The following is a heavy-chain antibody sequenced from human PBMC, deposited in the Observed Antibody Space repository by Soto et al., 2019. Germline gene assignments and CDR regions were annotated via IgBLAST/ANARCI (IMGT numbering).Heavy chain of an antibody. Sequence: QVQLVESGGGVVQPGRSLRLSCVASGFAFNTYGMHWVRQAPGKGLEWVAVIASDGSNRYYANSVKGRFTISRDNSKNSLFLQMDSLRPEDTAVYYCAKKLPGTMNVCPDYWGQGTLVTVSS. CDR2: IASDGSNR. CDR1: GFAFNTYG. CDR3: AKKLPGTMNVCPDY. D-gene: IGHD3-22*01. V-gene: IGHV3-30*18. J-gene: IGHJ4*02.